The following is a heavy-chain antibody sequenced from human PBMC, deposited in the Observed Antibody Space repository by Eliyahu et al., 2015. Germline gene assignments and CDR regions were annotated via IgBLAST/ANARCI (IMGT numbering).Heavy chain of an antibody. J-gene: IGHJ6*02. CDR1: GYSISSGYY. CDR2: IYHSGST. Sequence: QVQLQESGPGLVKPSETLSLTCAVSGYSISSGYYWGWIRQPPGKGLEWIGSIYHSGSTYYNPSLKSRVTISVDTSKNQFSLKLSSVTAADTAVYYCARDMAYYDFWSGPRSGMDVWGQGTTVTVSS. V-gene: IGHV4-38-2*02. CDR3: ARDMAYYDFWSGPRSGMDV. D-gene: IGHD3-3*01.